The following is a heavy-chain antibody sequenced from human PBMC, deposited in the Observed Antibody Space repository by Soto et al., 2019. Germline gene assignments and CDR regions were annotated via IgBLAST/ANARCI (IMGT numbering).Heavy chain of an antibody. CDR3: AICLQRRFGGYKGHGYHGMDV. V-gene: IGHV4-34*01. CDR2: TDQSGST. CDR1: GGSFTDYY. J-gene: IGHJ6*02. Sequence: QVQLQQWGAVLLKPSETLSLTCAVQGGSFTDYYWSWVRQPPGNGLEWIGETDQSGSTIYNPSLKSRVTISVDMSKRQYYLELTSVAAADTAVYYCAICLQRRFGGYKGHGYHGMDVWGQGTTVTVSS. D-gene: IGHD5-12*01.